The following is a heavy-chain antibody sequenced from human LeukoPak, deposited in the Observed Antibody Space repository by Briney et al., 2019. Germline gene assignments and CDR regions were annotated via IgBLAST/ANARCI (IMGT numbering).Heavy chain of an antibody. J-gene: IGHJ4*02. Sequence: ETLSLTCTVAGDSITSDNYYWSWIRQPAWKGLEWIGRIYTNGNTRYNPSFMSRVTISLDTSKNQFSLNLNFVTAADTAVYYCARGALDRSNPSYFDSWGQGALVTVSS. CDR3: ARGALDRSNPSYFDS. CDR1: GDSITSDNYY. CDR2: IYTNGNT. V-gene: IGHV4-61*02. D-gene: IGHD3/OR15-3a*01.